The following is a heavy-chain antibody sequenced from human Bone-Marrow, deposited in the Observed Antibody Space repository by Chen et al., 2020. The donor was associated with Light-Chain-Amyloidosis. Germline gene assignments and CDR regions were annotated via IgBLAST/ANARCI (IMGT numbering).Heavy chain of an antibody. J-gene: IGHJ3*01. CDR2: IRSNYYGGTT. CDR3: APGGPIAHGFDS. CDR1: GFSLNDYA. Sequence: EVQVVESGGGLVKPGRSLRLSCTGSGFSLNDYAVSWFRQAPGKGLEWVSFIRSNYYGGTTEYAPSVKGRFTNSRDDSKSIAYLEMTGLKSEDTAVYFCAPGGPIAHGFDSWGQGTVVNVSS. D-gene: IGHD1-26*01. V-gene: IGHV3-49*05.